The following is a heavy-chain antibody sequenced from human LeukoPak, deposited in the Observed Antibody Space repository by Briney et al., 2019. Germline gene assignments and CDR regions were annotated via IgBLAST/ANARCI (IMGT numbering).Heavy chain of an antibody. J-gene: IGHJ4*02. CDR3: ARPHYDSSGYLPYFDY. Sequence: GGSLRLSCAASGFTFTRYWMTWVRQAPGKGLEWVANIKHDGSERDYVDSVKGRFTISRDNAKNSVYLQMNSLRAEDTAVYYCARPHYDSSGYLPYFDYWGQGTLVTVSS. CDR2: IKHDGSER. CDR1: GFTFTRYW. V-gene: IGHV3-7*01. D-gene: IGHD3-22*01.